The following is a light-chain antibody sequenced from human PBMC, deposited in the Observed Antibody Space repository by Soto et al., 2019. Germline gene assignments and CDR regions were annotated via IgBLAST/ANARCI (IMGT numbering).Light chain of an antibody. J-gene: IGKJ1*01. CDR3: QQSLGT. V-gene: IGKV1-39*01. CDR2: AAS. CDR1: QSISSY. Sequence: DIQMTQSPSSLSASVGDRVTITCRASQSISSYLNWYQQKPGKAPKLLIYAASSLQSGVPSRFSGSGSGTDFTLTISSLQPEDFATYYCQQSLGTFGQGTKVDI.